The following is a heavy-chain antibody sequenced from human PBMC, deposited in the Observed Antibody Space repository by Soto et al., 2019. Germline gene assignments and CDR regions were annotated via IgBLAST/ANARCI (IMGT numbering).Heavy chain of an antibody. CDR2: ISYDGSNK. J-gene: IGHJ5*02. CDR3: AREEVAAEPARSGMGPFQYNWFDP. V-gene: IGHV3-30*04. Sequence: GGSLRLSCAASGFTFSSYAMHWVRQAPGKGLEWVAVISYDGSNKYYADSVKGRFTISRDNSKNTLYLQMNSLRAEDTAVYYCAREEVAAEPARSGMGPFQYNWFDPWGQGTLVTVSS. D-gene: IGHD6-25*01. CDR1: GFTFSSYA.